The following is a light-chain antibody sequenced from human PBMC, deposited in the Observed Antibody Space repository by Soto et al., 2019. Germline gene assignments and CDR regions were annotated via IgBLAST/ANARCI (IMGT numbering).Light chain of an antibody. V-gene: IGKV1-39*01. CDR2: AAS. CDR1: QSISSY. J-gene: IGKJ3*01. Sequence: DIQMTQSPSSLSASVGDRVTITCRARQSISSYLNWYQQKPGKAPKLLIYAASSLQSGVPSRFSGSGSGTDFTLPISSLQPEDFATYFCQQSYSTPRAFGPGTKVDIK. CDR3: QQSYSTPRA.